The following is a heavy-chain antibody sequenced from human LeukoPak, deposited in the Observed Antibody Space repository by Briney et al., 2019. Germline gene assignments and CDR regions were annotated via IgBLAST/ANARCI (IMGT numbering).Heavy chain of an antibody. CDR1: GYTFTTYD. CDR3: ATYYDSSGYYYYFDY. D-gene: IGHD3-22*01. J-gene: IGHJ4*02. Sequence: ASVKVPCKASGYTFTTYDLNWVRQAPGQGLEWMGRIIPILGIANYAQKFQGRVTITADKSTSTAYMELSSLRSEDTAVYYCATYYDSSGYYYYFDYWGQGTLVTVSS. V-gene: IGHV1-69*04. CDR2: IIPILGIA.